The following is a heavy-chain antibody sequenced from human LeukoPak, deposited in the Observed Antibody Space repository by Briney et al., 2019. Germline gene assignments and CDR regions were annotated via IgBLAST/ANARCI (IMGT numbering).Heavy chain of an antibody. J-gene: IGHJ6*03. CDR2: IYSGGTT. V-gene: IGHV3-53*01. CDR3: ARDGYGNNYMDV. Sequence: GGSLRLSCAASGFTVSSNFMSWVRQAPGKGPEWVSVIYSGGTTYYADSVKGRFTISRDNPKNTLYLQMNSLRAEDTAVYYCARDGYGNNYMDVWGKGTTVTVSS. CDR1: GFTVSSNF. D-gene: IGHD1/OR15-1a*01.